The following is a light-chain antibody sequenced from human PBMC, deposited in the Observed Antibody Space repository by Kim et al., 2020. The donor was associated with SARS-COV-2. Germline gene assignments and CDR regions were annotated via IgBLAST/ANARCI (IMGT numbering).Light chain of an antibody. CDR2: IGS. V-gene: IGKV1-12*01. CDR1: QDISDY. Sequence: SASVGDRVTITCRASQDISDYLAWYQQKPGKAPKLLVYIGSTLQAGVPSRFSGSGSGTDFALTISRLQPEDSAIYYCQQGITFPLTFGGGTKLEI. J-gene: IGKJ4*01. CDR3: QQGITFPLT.